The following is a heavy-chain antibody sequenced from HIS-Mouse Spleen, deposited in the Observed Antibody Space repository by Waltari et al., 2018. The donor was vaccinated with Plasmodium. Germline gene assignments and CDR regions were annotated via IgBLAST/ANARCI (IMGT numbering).Heavy chain of an antibody. CDR2: ISNDGSNK. V-gene: IGHV3-30*04. Sequence: QVQLVESGGGVVQPGRSLRLSCAASGFTFSSYAMHWFRQAPVKGLEWVAVISNDGSNKDYTDSVKGRFTISRDNCKNTLYLQMNSLRAEDTAVDYGVGFKGDAFDIWGQGTMVTVSS. CDR1: GFTFSSYA. CDR3: VGFKGDAFDI. D-gene: IGHD1-26*01. J-gene: IGHJ3*02.